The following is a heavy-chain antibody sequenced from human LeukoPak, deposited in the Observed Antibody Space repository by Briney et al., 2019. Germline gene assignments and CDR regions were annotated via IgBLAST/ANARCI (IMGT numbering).Heavy chain of an antibody. J-gene: IGHJ5*02. CDR3: ARDHMVRGINWFDP. Sequence: PSQTLSLTCTVSGGSISIGRHYWSWIRQHPGRGLEWIGYIYYSGSTYYNPSLKSRVTISLNTSKNQFSLKLSSVTVADTAVYYCARDHMVRGINWFDPWGQGTLVTVSS. D-gene: IGHD3-10*01. CDR2: IYYSGST. V-gene: IGHV4-31*03. CDR1: GGSISIGRHY.